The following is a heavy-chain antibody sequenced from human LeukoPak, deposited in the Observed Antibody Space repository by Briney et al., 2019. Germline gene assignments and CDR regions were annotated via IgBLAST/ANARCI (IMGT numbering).Heavy chain of an antibody. CDR3: AREAQSTYYYDSSGYQSNYFDY. V-gene: IGHV1-18*01. CDR1: GYTFTSYG. CDR2: ISAYNGNT. Sequence: ASVKVSCKASGYTFTSYGISWVRQAPGQGLEWMGWISAYNGNTNYAQKLQGRVTMTADTSTSTAYMELRSLRSDDTAVYYCAREAQSTYYYDSSGYQSNYFDYWGQGTLVTVSS. D-gene: IGHD3-22*01. J-gene: IGHJ4*02.